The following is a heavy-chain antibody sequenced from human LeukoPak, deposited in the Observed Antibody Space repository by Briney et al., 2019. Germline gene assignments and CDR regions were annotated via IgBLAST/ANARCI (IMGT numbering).Heavy chain of an antibody. CDR2: MNPNSGNT. CDR1: GYTFTSYD. J-gene: IGHJ4*02. V-gene: IGHV1-8*01. CDR3: ARAYSSGWYRNDY. Sequence: GAPVKVSCKASGYTFTSYDIHWVRPAPGQGLEWMGWMNPNSGNTGYAQKFQGRVTMTRNTSISTAYMELSSLRSEDTAVYYCARAYSSGWYRNDYWGQGTLVTVSS. D-gene: IGHD6-19*01.